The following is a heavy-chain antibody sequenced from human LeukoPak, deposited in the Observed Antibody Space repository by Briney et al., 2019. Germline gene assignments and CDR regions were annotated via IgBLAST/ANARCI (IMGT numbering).Heavy chain of an antibody. Sequence: WSLRLSCAASWVTVSSNYMSWVRQAPGKGLEWVSVIYSGSSTYYADSVKGRFTISRDNSKNTLYLQMNSLRAEDTAVYYCARGLQGTVTYYYYYGMDVWGQGTTVTVSS. V-gene: IGHV3-53*01. CDR2: IYSGSST. D-gene: IGHD4-17*01. CDR1: WVTVSSNY. CDR3: ARGLQGTVTYYYYYGMDV. J-gene: IGHJ6*02.